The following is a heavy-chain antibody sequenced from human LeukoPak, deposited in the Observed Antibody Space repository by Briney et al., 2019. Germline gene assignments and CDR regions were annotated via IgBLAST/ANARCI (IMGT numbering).Heavy chain of an antibody. Sequence: PGGSLRLSCAASGFTFDDYAMHWVRQAPGKGLEWVSSISSSSSYIYYADSVKGRFTISRVNAKNSLSLQMNSLRAEDTAVYYCARDGLAAATLHWYFDLWGRGTLVTVSS. J-gene: IGHJ2*01. CDR2: ISSSSSYI. CDR3: ARDGLAAATLHWYFDL. CDR1: GFTFDDYA. D-gene: IGHD2-15*01. V-gene: IGHV3-21*01.